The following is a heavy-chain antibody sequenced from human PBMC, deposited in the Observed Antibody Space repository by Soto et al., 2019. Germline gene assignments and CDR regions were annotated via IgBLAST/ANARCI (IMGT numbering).Heavy chain of an antibody. CDR2: IIPIFGTA. D-gene: IGHD3-22*01. J-gene: IGHJ4*02. V-gene: IGHV1-69*13. Sequence: VASVKVSCKASGGTFSSYAISWVRQAPGQGLEWMGGIIPIFGTANYAQKFQGRVTITADESTSTAYMELSSLRSEDTAVYYCASHPGYYDSSVSPYYFDYWGQGTLVTVSS. CDR1: GGTFSSYA. CDR3: ASHPGYYDSSVSPYYFDY.